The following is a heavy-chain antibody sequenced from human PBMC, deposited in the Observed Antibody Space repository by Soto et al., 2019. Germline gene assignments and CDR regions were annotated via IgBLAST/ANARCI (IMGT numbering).Heavy chain of an antibody. J-gene: IGHJ6*04. CDR1: GFTFSSYA. CDR3: AKSFRLFGVVTGDY. Sequence: GSLRLSCAASGFTFSSYAISWVRQAPGKGLEWVSSISGSGGSTYYAGSVKGRFTISRDNSKNTLYLQMNSLRADDTAVYYCAKSFRLFGVVTGDYWGKGTTVTVSS. CDR2: ISGSGGST. V-gene: IGHV3-23*01. D-gene: IGHD3-3*01.